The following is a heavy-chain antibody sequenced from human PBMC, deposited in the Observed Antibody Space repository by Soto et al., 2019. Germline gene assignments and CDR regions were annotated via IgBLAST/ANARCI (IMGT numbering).Heavy chain of an antibody. CDR3: ARDKGRSPLDY. CDR2: ISSSSRTI. D-gene: IGHD2-15*01. CDR1: GFTFSSYS. Sequence: EVQLVESGGGLVQPGGSLRLSCAASGFTFSSYSMNWVRQAPGKGLEWVSYISSSSRTIYYTDSVKGRFTISRDNAKNSLYLQMNSLRAEDTAVYYCARDKGRSPLDYWGQEPWSPSPQ. V-gene: IGHV3-48*01. J-gene: IGHJ4*01.